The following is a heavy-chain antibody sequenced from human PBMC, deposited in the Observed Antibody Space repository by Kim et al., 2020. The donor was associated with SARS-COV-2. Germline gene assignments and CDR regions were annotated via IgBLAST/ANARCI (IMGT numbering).Heavy chain of an antibody. CDR1: GFTFSSYA. CDR3: ARDLGGDSRLGDYYYYGMDV. J-gene: IGHJ6*02. Sequence: GGSPRLSCAASGFTFSSYAMHCVRQAPGKGLEWVAVISYDGSNKYYADSVKGRFTISRDNSKNTLYLQMNSLRAEDTAVYYCARDLGGDSRLGDYYYYGMDVWGQGTTVTVSS. D-gene: IGHD4-17*01. CDR2: ISYDGSNK. V-gene: IGHV3-30-3*01.